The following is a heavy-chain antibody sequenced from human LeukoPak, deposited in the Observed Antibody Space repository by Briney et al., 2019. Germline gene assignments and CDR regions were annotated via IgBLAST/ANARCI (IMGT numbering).Heavy chain of an antibody. V-gene: IGHV3-23*01. D-gene: IGHD3-16*01. J-gene: IGHJ4*02. CDR3: ARDTGGFDY. CDR1: GFTLRSYA. CDR2: IRGSVGNT. Sequence: GGSLRLSCAASGFTLRSYAMSWVRQAPGKGLEWVSSIRGSVGNTHYADSVRGRFTVSRDNSKDTLYLQMNSLRAEDTAVYYCARDTGGFDYWGQGTLVTVSS.